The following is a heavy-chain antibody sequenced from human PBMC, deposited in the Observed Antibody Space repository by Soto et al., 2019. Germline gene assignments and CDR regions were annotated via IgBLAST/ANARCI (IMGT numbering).Heavy chain of an antibody. Sequence: ASVKVSCKASGYTFTSYGISWVRQAPGQGLEWMGWISAYNGNTNYAQKLQGRVTMTTDTSTSTAYMELRSLRSDDTAVYYCARDDIVVVPAAMPLKYYYYVMDVCGQGTTVTVSS. CDR3: ARDDIVVVPAAMPLKYYYYVMDV. CDR1: GYTFTSYG. J-gene: IGHJ6*02. V-gene: IGHV1-18*01. CDR2: ISAYNGNT. D-gene: IGHD2-2*01.